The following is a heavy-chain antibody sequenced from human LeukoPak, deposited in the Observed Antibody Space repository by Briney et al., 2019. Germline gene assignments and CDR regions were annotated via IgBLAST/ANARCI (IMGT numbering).Heavy chain of an antibody. J-gene: IGHJ4*02. CDR2: ISAYNGNT. Sequence: ASVKVSCKASGYTFTSYGISWVRQAPGQGLEWMGWISAYNGNTNYAQKLQGRVTMTTDTSTSTAYMELRSLRSDDTAVYYCARADRYYDSSGYMGHFDYWGQGTLVTVSS. CDR3: ARADRYYDSSGYMGHFDY. CDR1: GYTFTSYG. V-gene: IGHV1-18*01. D-gene: IGHD3-22*01.